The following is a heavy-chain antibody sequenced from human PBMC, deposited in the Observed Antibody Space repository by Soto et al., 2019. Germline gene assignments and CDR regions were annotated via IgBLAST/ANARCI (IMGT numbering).Heavy chain of an antibody. D-gene: IGHD2-2*01. V-gene: IGHV3-23*01. Sequence: PGGSLRLSCAASGFTFSSYAMSWVRQAPGKGLEWVSAISGSGGSTYYADSVKGRFTISRDNAKNSLYLQMNSLRAEDTAVYYCARAPDCSSTSCPKYYFDYWGQGTLVTVS. J-gene: IGHJ4*02. CDR2: ISGSGGST. CDR3: ARAPDCSSTSCPKYYFDY. CDR1: GFTFSSYA.